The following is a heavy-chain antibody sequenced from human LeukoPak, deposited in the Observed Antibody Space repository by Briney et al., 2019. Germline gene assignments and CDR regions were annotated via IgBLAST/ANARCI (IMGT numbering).Heavy chain of an antibody. J-gene: IGHJ4*02. CDR3: VKGAPPCGS. Sequence: PGGSLRLSCSASEFDFSTYAMHWVRQAPGKGLEYVSAISSNGGSTYYADSVKGRFTISRDNSKDTLYLQMTSLKPEDTAVYYCVKGAPPCGSWGQGTLVTVSS. CDR2: ISSNGGST. D-gene: IGHD1-26*01. CDR1: EFDFSTYA. V-gene: IGHV3-64D*09.